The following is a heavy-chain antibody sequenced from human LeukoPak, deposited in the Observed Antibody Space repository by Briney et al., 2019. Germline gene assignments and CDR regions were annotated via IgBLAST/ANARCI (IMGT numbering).Heavy chain of an antibody. D-gene: IGHD6-13*01. CDR1: GGSISSFY. V-gene: IGHV4-59*01. J-gene: IGHJ4*02. CDR3: ARVTGYMTEDYFDY. CDR2: IYYSGST. Sequence: SETLSLTCTVSGGSISSFYWSWIRQPPGKGLEWIGYIYYSGSTNYNPSLKSRVTISVDTSKNQFSLRLSSVTAADTAVYYCARVTGYMTEDYFDYWGQGTLITVSS.